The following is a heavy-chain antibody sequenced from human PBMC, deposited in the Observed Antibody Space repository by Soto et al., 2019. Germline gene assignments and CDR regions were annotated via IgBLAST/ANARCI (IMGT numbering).Heavy chain of an antibody. J-gene: IGHJ3*02. D-gene: IGHD1-26*01. Sequence: EVQLVESGGGLVKPGGSLRLSCAASGFTFRLHAMNWVRQAPGKGLEWVSYISSNSGYIYYADSVKGRFTISRDNAQKSLYLQMDSLRVEDTAVYYCASDSTVWEIRGAAFDIWGLGTKVTVSS. CDR3: ASDSTVWEIRGAAFDI. V-gene: IGHV3-21*01. CDR2: ISSNSGYI. CDR1: GFTFRLHA.